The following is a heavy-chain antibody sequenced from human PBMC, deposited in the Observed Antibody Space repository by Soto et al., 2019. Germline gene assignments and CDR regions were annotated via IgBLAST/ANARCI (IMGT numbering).Heavy chain of an antibody. J-gene: IGHJ6*02. CDR2: IYSGGST. CDR1: GFTVSSNY. D-gene: IGHD4-17*01. CDR3: ATTTVYYYYYGMDV. V-gene: IGHV3-53*04. Sequence: GGSLRLSCAASGFTVSSNYMSWVRQAPGKGLEWVSVIYSGGSTYYADSVKGRFTISRHNSKNTLYLQMNSLRAEDTAVYYCATTTVYYYYYGMDVWGQGTTVTVSS.